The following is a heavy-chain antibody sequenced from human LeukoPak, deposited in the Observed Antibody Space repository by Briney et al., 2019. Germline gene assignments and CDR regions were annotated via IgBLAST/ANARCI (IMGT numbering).Heavy chain of an antibody. Sequence: ASVKVSCKASGYTFSGCYMHWVRQAPGQGLEWMGWINPNSGATHYSQTFQGRVTLTRDTSISSAYMELNRLTSDDTAVYYCASGSSLDGSSGWPTHCCWGQGTLVTVSS. CDR1: GYTFSGCY. CDR2: INPNSGAT. CDR3: ASGSSLDGSSGWPTHCC. D-gene: IGHD6-19*01. J-gene: IGHJ4*02. V-gene: IGHV1-2*02.